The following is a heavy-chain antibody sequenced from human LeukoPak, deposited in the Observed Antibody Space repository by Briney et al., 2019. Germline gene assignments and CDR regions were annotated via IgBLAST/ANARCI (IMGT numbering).Heavy chain of an antibody. CDR2: IYYSGRT. D-gene: IGHD6-19*01. CDR3: AGSIAVAGTVGIDY. V-gene: IGHV4-59*06. Sequence: SETLSLTCTVSGGSISSYYWSWIRQPPGKGLEWIGYIYYSGRTYYNPSLKSRVTISVDTSKNQFSLKLSSVTAADTAVYYCAGSIAVAGTVGIDYWGQGTLVTVSS. J-gene: IGHJ4*02. CDR1: GGSISSYY.